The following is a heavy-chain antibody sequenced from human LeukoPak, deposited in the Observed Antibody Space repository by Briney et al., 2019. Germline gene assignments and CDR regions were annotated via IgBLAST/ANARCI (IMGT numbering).Heavy chain of an antibody. Sequence: SETLSLTCAVSGASITSNWWSWVRQSPGKGLEWIGEIHHSASPNYNTSLKSRVTLSLDKSQNQFSLKVTSVTAADTAVYYCASNTGTVFDYWGQGALVTVSS. J-gene: IGHJ4*02. CDR3: ASNTGTVFDY. CDR2: IHHSASP. D-gene: IGHD7-27*01. V-gene: IGHV4-4*02. CDR1: GASITSNW.